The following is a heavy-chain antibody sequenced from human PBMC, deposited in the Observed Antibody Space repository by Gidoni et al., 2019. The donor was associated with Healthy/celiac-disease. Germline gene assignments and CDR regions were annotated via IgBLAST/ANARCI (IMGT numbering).Heavy chain of an antibody. Sequence: EVQLVQSGAEVKKPGESLKISCKGSGYSFTSSWIGWVRQMPGKGLEWMGIIYPGDSDTRYSPSFQGQVTISADKSISTAYLQWSSLKASDTAMYYCARQAYCGGDCYSEGWFDPWGQGTLVTVSS. D-gene: IGHD2-21*02. CDR1: GYSFTSSW. J-gene: IGHJ5*02. CDR3: ARQAYCGGDCYSEGWFDP. CDR2: IYPGDSDT. V-gene: IGHV5-51*01.